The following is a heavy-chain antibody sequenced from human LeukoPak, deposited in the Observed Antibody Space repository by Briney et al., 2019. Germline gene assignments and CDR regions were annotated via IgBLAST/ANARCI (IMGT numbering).Heavy chain of an antibody. CDR3: ARDSRRVPYNWFDP. J-gene: IGHJ5*02. Sequence: GGSLRLSCAASGFTFSSYAMHWVRQAPGKGLEWVAVISYDGSNKYYADSVKGRFTISRDNSKNTLYLQMNSLRAEDTAVYYCARDSRRVPYNWFDPWGQGTLVTVSS. CDR1: GFTFSSYA. V-gene: IGHV3-30*01. CDR2: ISYDGSNK.